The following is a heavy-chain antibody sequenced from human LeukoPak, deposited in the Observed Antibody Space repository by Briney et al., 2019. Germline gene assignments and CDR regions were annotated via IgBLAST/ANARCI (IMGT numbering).Heavy chain of an antibody. CDR3: AKSTGSTPTHTLDY. CDR1: GFTFSSYG. CDR2: ISYDGSNK. V-gene: IGHV3-30*18. J-gene: IGHJ4*02. D-gene: IGHD2-21*01. Sequence: GGSLRLSCAASGFTFSSYGMHWVRQAPGKGLEWVAVISYDGSNKYYADSVKGRFTISRDNSKNTLYLQMNSLRAEDTGVYYCAKSTGSTPTHTLDYWGQGTLVTVSS.